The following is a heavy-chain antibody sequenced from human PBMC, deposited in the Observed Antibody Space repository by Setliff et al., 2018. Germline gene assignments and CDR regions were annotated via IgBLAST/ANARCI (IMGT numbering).Heavy chain of an antibody. CDR1: GGSISSGIYY. CDR3: ARGPKSGSYNDAFDI. J-gene: IGHJ3*02. V-gene: IGHV4-61*02. Sequence: PSETLSLTCTVSGGSISSGIYYWGWIRQPPGKGLEWIGRIYTSGSTNYNPSLKSRVTISVDTSKNQFSLKLSSVTAADTAVYYCARGPKSGSYNDAFDIWGQGTMVTVSS. D-gene: IGHD1-26*01. CDR2: IYTSGST.